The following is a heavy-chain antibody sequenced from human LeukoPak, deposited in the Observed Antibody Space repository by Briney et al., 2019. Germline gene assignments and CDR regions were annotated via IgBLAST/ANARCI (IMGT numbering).Heavy chain of an antibody. J-gene: IGHJ4*02. D-gene: IGHD3-22*01. CDR3: ARAVGYYFDTSGPSKAFDY. CDR1: GGSIRSSSHY. V-gene: IGHV4-39*07. CDR2: IYHSGTT. Sequence: SETLSLTCTVSGGSIRSSSHYWGWIRQPPGEGLEWIGIIYHSGTTYYNASLKSRVAISVDTSKNQFSLKVTSVTAADTAVYYCARAVGYYFDTSGPSKAFDYWGQGTLVTVSS.